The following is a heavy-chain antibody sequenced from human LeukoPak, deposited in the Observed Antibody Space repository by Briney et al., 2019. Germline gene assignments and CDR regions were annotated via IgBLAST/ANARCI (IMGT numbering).Heavy chain of an antibody. D-gene: IGHD4-17*01. CDR3: TVFGDSNH. CDR1: GFSFSSYS. V-gene: IGHV3-21*04. Sequence: GGSLRLSCAASGFSFSSYSMSWVRQAPGKGLEWVSSISSSNNYIYYADSVKGRFTISRDNAKNSLYLQMNSLRAEDTAVYYCTVFGDSNHWGQGTLVTVSS. J-gene: IGHJ5*02. CDR2: ISSSNNYI.